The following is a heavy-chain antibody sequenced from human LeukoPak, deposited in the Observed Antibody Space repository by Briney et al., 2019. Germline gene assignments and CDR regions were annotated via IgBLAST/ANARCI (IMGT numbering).Heavy chain of an antibody. CDR1: GGSISSYY. J-gene: IGHJ4*02. Sequence: SETLSLTCTVSGGSISSYYWSWIRQPPGKGLEWIGYIYYSGSTNYNPSLKSRVTISVDTSKNQFSLKLSSVTAADTAVYYCARVGGDITMVRGVKEYYFDYWGQGTLVTVSS. CDR3: ARVGGDITMVRGVKEYYFDY. CDR2: IYYSGST. D-gene: IGHD3-10*01. V-gene: IGHV4-59*01.